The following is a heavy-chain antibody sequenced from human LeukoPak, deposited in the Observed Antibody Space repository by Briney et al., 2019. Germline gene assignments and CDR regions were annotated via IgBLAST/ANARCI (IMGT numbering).Heavy chain of an antibody. D-gene: IGHD2-21*01. Sequence: ASVKVSCKASGGTFSSYAISWVRQAPGQGLEWMGGIIPIFGTANYAQKFQGRVTITADESTSTAYMELSSLRSEDTAVYYCARHDCGGDCYPSTYYYYMDVWGKGTTVTVSS. V-gene: IGHV1-69*13. CDR1: GGTFSSYA. CDR2: IIPIFGTA. CDR3: ARHDCGGDCYPSTYYYYMDV. J-gene: IGHJ6*03.